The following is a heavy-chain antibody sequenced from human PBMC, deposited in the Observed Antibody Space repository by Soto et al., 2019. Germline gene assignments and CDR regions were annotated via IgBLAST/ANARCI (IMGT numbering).Heavy chain of an antibody. Sequence: PSETLSLTCTVSGGSISSYYWSWIRQPPGKGLEWIGYIYYSGSTNYNPSLKSRVTISVDTSKNQFSLKLSSVTAADTAVYSWAGGYSASFIFIGNLFDYRGQGTPVTVSS. CDR1: GGSISSYY. D-gene: IGHD6-13*01. CDR2: IYYSGST. J-gene: IGHJ4*02. V-gene: IGHV4-59*08. CDR3: AGGYSASFIFIGNLFDY.